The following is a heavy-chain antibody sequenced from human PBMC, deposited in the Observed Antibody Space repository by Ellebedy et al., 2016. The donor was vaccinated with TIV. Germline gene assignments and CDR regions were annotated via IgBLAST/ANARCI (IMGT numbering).Heavy chain of an antibody. CDR2: VYSGGHT. CDR3: ARADFYNPGIHDT. D-gene: IGHD1-1*01. V-gene: IGHV3-53*01. Sequence: GGSLRLSCVASGFNVGDSYMSWVRQAPGKGLEWVSVVYSGGHTYYGDSVKGRFTISRDNSRSTVYLQMNSLRAEDTAVYHCARADFYNPGIHDTWGQGTLVTVSS. J-gene: IGHJ4*02. CDR1: GFNVGDSY.